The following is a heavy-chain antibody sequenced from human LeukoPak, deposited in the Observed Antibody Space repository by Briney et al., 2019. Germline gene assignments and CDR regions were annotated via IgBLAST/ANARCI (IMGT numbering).Heavy chain of an antibody. CDR2: IHYSGST. CDR1: GGSISGYY. V-gene: IGHV4-59*01. Sequence: PSETLSLTCTVSGGSISGYYYNWIRQPPGKGLEWIGYIHYSGSTNYNPSLKSRVTISLDTSKNQFSLKLSSVTTADTAVYYCARSVVTLYWYFDLWGRGTLVTVSS. CDR3: ARSVVTLYWYFDL. J-gene: IGHJ2*01. D-gene: IGHD4-23*01.